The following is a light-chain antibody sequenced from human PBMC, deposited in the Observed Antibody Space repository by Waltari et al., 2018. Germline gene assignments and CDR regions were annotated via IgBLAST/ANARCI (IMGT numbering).Light chain of an antibody. V-gene: IGLV7-43*01. CDR3: LLYYGGAQV. CDR1: TAEVTSGFY. CDR2: STN. Sequence: QTVVTQEPSLTVSPGGTVTLTCASSTAEVTSGFYPSWFQQKPGQPPRALIYSTNNKHSWTPARFSGSLLGGKAALTLSGVQVEDEAEYYCLLYYGGAQVFGGGTKLTVL. J-gene: IGLJ3*02.